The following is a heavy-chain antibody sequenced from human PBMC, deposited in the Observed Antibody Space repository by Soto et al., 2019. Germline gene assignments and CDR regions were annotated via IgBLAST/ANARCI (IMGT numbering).Heavy chain of an antibody. V-gene: IGHV3-23*01. CDR1: GFRFSNYA. J-gene: IGHJ6*03. D-gene: IGHD6-13*01. CDR2: ISGRGSSP. Sequence: EVQLLESGGTLEQPGGSLRLSCTASGFRFSNYAMSWVRQAPGKGLEWVSGISGRGSSPYYADSVKGRFTISRDNSKITLYLQMNSLRAEDTAVYYCAKGEADYYFYMDVWGKGTKVTVSS. CDR3: AKGEADYYFYMDV.